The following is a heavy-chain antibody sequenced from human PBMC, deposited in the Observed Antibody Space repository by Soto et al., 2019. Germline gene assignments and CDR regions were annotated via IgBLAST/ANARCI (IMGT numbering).Heavy chain of an antibody. CDR1: GGSISSYY. Sequence: TLSLTCTVSGGSISSYYWSLIRQPPGKGLEWIGYIYYSGSTNYNPSLKSRVTISVDTSKNQFSLKLSSVTAADTAVYYCARASPIWFGELLLSYYFDYWGQGTLVTVSS. J-gene: IGHJ4*02. D-gene: IGHD3-10*01. V-gene: IGHV4-59*08. CDR3: ARASPIWFGELLLSYYFDY. CDR2: IYYSGST.